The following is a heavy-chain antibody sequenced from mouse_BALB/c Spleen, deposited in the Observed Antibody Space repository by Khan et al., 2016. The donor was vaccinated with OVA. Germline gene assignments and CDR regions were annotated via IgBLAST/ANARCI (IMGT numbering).Heavy chain of an antibody. CDR2: ISSGGSYT. CDR3: VRQEDGYYVRYFDV. Sequence: EVQLLETGGDLVKPGGSLKLSCAASGFPFSSYGLSLVRQTPDKRLEWVATISSGGSYTYYPDSVKGRFTISRDNAKNTLYLQMSSLKSEDTAMYYCVRQEDGYYVRYFDVWGAGTTVTVSS. CDR1: GFPFSSYG. V-gene: IGHV5-6*01. D-gene: IGHD2-3*01. J-gene: IGHJ1*01.